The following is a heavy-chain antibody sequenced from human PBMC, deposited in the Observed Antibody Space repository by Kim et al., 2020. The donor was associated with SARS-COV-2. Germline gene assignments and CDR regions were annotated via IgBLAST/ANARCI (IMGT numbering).Heavy chain of an antibody. CDR3: AIDGNWNYESRSDY. CDR2: ISAYNGNT. J-gene: IGHJ4*02. Sequence: ASVKVSCKASGYTFTSYGISWVRQAPGQGLEWMGRISAYNGNTNYAQKLQGRVTMTTDTSTSTAYMELRSLRSDDTAVYYCAIDGNWNYESRSDYWGQGTLVTVSS. V-gene: IGHV1-18*01. D-gene: IGHD1-7*01. CDR1: GYTFTSYG.